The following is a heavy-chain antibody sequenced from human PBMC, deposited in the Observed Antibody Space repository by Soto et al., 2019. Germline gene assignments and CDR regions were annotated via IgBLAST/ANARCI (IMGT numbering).Heavy chain of an antibody. D-gene: IGHD6-13*01. CDR3: VKDESINWYSGHFRH. J-gene: IGHJ1*01. CDR1: GFTFDDYA. V-gene: IGHV3-9*01. Sequence: EVQLVESGGGLVQPGRSLRLSCAASGFTFDDYAMHWVRQVPGKGLEWVSGINWNSGIGYADSVKGRFAISRDNAKNSLHLQMNSLRAEDTAFYYCVKDESINWYSGHFRHWGQGTLVTVSS. CDR2: INWNSGI.